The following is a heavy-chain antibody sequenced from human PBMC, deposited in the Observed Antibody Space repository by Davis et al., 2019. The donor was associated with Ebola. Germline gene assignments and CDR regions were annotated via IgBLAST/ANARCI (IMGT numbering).Heavy chain of an antibody. CDR1: GFTFSNAW. J-gene: IGHJ4*02. CDR2: IKSKTDGGTT. D-gene: IGHD3-22*01. CDR3: TTQTIPPYYYDSSGYYSLTYFDY. Sequence: GGSLRLSCAASGFTFSNAWMNWVRQAPGKGLEWVGRIKSKTDGGTTDYAAPVKGRFTISRDDSKNTLYLQMNSLKTEDTAVYYCTTQTIPPYYYDSSGYYSLTYFDYWGQGTLVTVSS. V-gene: IGHV3-15*07.